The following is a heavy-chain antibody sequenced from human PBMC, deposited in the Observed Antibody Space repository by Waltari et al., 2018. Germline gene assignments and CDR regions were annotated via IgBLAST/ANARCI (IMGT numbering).Heavy chain of an antibody. V-gene: IGHV3-15*01. CDR1: GFTFSHPS. CDR2: VKSKTDGGTT. CDR3: ATERTGSHDY. Sequence: EVQLVESGGGLVNPGGSLRLSCAASGFTFSHPSITWVRQAPGKGLEWVGLVKSKTDGGTTEYAAPVKGRFTISRDDSKDTAYLQMNSLRIEDTAVYYCATERTGSHDYWGQGTLVTVSS. J-gene: IGHJ4*02. D-gene: IGHD1-26*01.